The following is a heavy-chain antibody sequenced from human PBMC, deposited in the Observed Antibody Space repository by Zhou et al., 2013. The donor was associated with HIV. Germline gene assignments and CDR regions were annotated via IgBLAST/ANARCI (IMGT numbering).Heavy chain of an antibody. CDR2: IYASGST. D-gene: IGHD6-13*01. CDR3: ARLVAARDYYYYIDV. Sequence: VQLQESGPGLVKPSQTLSLICSVSGDSISGGSYYWSWIRQPAGKGLEWIGHIYASGSTKYNPSLKSRVTISIDTSKNQFSLKLSSVTAADTAVYYCARLVAARDYYYYIDVWGKGDHGHRLL. CDR1: GDSISGGSYY. V-gene: IGHV4-61*09. J-gene: IGHJ6*03.